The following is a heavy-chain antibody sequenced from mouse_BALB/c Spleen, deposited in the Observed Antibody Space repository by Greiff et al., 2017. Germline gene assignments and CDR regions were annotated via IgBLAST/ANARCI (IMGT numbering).Heavy chain of an antibody. J-gene: IGHJ4*01. CDR1: GFTFSSYA. CDR2: ISSGGST. V-gene: IGHV5-6-5*01. Sequence: EVQLVESGGGLVKPGGSLKLSCAASGFTFSSYAMSWVRQTPEKRLEWVASISSGGSTYYPDSVKGRFTISRDNARNSLYLQMSSLRSEDTAMYYCARVYDGYYADYWGQGTSVTVSS. CDR3: ARVYDGYYADY. D-gene: IGHD2-3*01.